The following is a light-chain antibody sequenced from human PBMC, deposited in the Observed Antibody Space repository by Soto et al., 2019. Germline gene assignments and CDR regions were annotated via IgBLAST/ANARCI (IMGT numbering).Light chain of an antibody. CDR2: GAS. V-gene: IGKV3-15*01. CDR1: QSVSSN. J-gene: IGKJ1*01. Sequence: EIVMTQSPATLSVSPGERATLSCRASQSVSSNLAWYQQKPGQAPRLLIYGASTRATGIPARFSGSESGTEFSFTISSLQSEDFAVYYCQQYNNWRTFGQGTKVDIK. CDR3: QQYNNWRT.